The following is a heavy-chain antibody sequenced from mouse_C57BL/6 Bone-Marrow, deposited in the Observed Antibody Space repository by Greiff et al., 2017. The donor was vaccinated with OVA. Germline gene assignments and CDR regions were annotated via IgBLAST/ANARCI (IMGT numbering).Heavy chain of an antibody. J-gene: IGHJ1*03. V-gene: IGHV1-64*01. Sequence: QVQLQQPGAELVKPGASVKLSCKASGYTFTSYWMHWVKQRPGQGLEWIGMIHPNSGSTNYNEKFKSKATLTVDKSSSTAYMQLSSLTSEDSAVYYCARWGFYYGSSPYLYFDVWGTGTTVTVSS. D-gene: IGHD1-1*01. CDR1: GYTFTSYW. CDR3: ARWGFYYGSSPYLYFDV. CDR2: IHPNSGST.